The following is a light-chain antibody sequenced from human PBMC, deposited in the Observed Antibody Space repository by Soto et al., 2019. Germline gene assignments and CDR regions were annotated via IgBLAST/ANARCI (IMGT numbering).Light chain of an antibody. J-gene: IGLJ2*01. CDR2: AVR. V-gene: IGLV2-8*01. CDR3: SSYAGLNNVI. CDR1: SSDVGGYNY. Sequence: QYALTQPPSASGSPGQSVTISCTGTSSDVGGYNYVSWYQQHPGKDPKLMIYAVRTRPSGVPDRFSGSKPANTASLPVAGLQAEYEADYYCSSYAGLNNVIFGGGTKLTVL.